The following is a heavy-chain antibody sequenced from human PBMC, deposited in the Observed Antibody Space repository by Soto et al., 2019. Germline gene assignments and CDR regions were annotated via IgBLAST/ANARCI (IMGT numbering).Heavy chain of an antibody. J-gene: IGHJ4*02. Sequence: GGSLRLSCAASGFTFSDYAMSWVRQAPGKGLEWVSAIDGSSATTNYADSVKGRFTISRDNSKNTLFLHMSGLRAEDTAVYYCARLRQLLGNFFDYWGQGTLVTVSS. D-gene: IGHD6-13*01. V-gene: IGHV3-23*01. CDR3: ARLRQLLGNFFDY. CDR2: IDGSSATT. CDR1: GFTFSDYA.